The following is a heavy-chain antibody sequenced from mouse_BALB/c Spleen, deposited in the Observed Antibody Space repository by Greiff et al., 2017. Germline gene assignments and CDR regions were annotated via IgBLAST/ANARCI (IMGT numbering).Heavy chain of an antibody. CDR2: IYPGNSDT. CDR3: TKVYYHAMDY. V-gene: IGHV1-5*01. J-gene: IGHJ4*01. Sequence: EVQLQQSGTVLARPGASVKMSCKASGYSFTSYWMHWVKQRPGQGLEWIGAIYPGNSDTSYNQKFKGKAKLTAVTSASTAYMELSSLTNEDSAVYYCTKVYYHAMDYWGQGTSVTVSS. D-gene: IGHD2-1*01. CDR1: GYSFTSYW.